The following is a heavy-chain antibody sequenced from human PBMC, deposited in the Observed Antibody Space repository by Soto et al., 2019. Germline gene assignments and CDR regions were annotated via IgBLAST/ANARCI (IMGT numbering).Heavy chain of an antibody. V-gene: IGHV3-73*01. CDR2: IRSKANSYAT. CDR3: TMSGKYYYYGMDV. CDR1: GFTFSGSA. Sequence: LRLSCAASGFTFSGSAMHWVRQASGKGLEWVGRIRSKANSYATAYAASVKGRFTISRDDSKNTAYLQMNSLKTEDTAVYYCTMSGKYYYYGMDVWGQGTTVTVSS. J-gene: IGHJ6*02. D-gene: IGHD3-3*01.